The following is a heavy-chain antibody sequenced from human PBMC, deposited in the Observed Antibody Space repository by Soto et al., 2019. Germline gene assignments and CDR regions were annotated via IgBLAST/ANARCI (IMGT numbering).Heavy chain of an antibody. CDR1: GFTFSDFW. Sequence: GGSLRLSCAASGFTFSDFWLHWVRQAPGKGLVWVARINNDGSDTSYADSVKGRFTMSRDNAKNMVYLQMNSLGVEDTAVYYCGSVFEYWGQGTQVTVSP. J-gene: IGHJ4*02. CDR3: GSVFEY. V-gene: IGHV3-74*01. CDR2: INNDGSDT.